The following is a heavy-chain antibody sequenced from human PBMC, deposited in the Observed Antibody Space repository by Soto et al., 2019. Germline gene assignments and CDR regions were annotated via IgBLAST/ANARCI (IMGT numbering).Heavy chain of an antibody. CDR3: DYYLDSSARHVDF. J-gene: IGHJ4*02. CDR1: GFSFSNAW. Sequence: EVQLVESGGGLVKPGGSLRLSCAASGFSFSNAWMKWVRQAPGKGLEWVGRIKSEANGGTTDHAAAVKGRFIISRDDSKNMLFLQMDSLITEDSAVYYCDYYLDSSARHVDFWGQGTLVTVSS. D-gene: IGHD3-22*01. V-gene: IGHV3-15*07. CDR2: IKSEANGGTT.